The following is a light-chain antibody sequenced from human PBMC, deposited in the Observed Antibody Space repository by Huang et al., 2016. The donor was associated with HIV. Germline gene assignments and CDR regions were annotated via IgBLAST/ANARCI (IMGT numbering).Light chain of an antibody. CDR1: QDLLFNATNKNY. CDR2: WAS. V-gene: IGKV4-1*01. CDR3: QQYYTNYYT. Sequence: DIVMTQSPDSLTVSLGGRATINCKSSQDLLFNATNKNYLAWSQQRPRQPPKLLIYWASTRASDVPDRFSGSGSGTDFTLTINSLQAEDMAVYFCQQYYTNYYTFGQGTKLEIK. J-gene: IGKJ2*01.